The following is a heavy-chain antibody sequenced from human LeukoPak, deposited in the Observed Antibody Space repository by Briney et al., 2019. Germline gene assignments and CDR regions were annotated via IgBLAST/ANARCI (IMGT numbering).Heavy chain of an antibody. CDR2: TYYRSKWYN. CDR3: ARSRWNYDNWFDP. D-gene: IGHD1-7*01. CDR1: GDSVSSKSAA. J-gene: IGHJ5*02. V-gene: IGHV6-1*01. Sequence: SQTLSLTCAISGDSVSSKSAAWTWIRQSPSRGLEWLGRTYYRSKWYNDYALSVKSRITINADTSKNQFSLQLNSVTPEDTAVYYCARSRWNYDNWFDPWGQGTLVTVSS.